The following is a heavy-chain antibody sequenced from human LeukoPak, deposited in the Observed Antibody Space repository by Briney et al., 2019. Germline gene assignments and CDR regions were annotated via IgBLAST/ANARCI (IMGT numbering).Heavy chain of an antibody. J-gene: IGHJ4*02. CDR3: ASFQWLRYFDF. Sequence: GGSLRLSCVASGFTFDEYTMHWVRQAPGKGLEWVSLLSWDGDRTYYTDSVKGRFTISRDNAKNSLFLQMNSLRAEDTAVYFCASFQWLRYFDFWGQGTLVTVSP. CDR2: LSWDGDRT. D-gene: IGHD5-12*01. CDR1: GFTFDEYT. V-gene: IGHV3-43*01.